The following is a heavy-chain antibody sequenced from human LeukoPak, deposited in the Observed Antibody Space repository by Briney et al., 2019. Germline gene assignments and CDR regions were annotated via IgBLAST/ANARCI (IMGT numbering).Heavy chain of an antibody. J-gene: IGHJ3*02. V-gene: IGHV3-7*01. CDR2: IKQDGSEK. CDR3: ATYSGPDKWDASDM. Sequence: PGGSLRLSCAASGFTFSSYAMSWVRQAPGKGLEWVANIKQDGSEKYYVDSVKGRFTISRDNAKNSLHLQMNSLRAEDTAVYYCATYSGPDKWDASDMWGQGTLVTVSS. D-gene: IGHD1-26*01. CDR1: GFTFSSYA.